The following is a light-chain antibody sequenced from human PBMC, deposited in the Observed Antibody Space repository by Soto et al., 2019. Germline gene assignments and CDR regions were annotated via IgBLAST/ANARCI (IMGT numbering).Light chain of an antibody. CDR1: QTTSVW. Sequence: QMIQSPSTMSASLGARGAINCRASQTTSVWLFWYQRKPGKAPKVMIGNASTLPRGGPSRLSGSGSATEFTLTISSLHPDDFANYYFQQFKSYTSTFGQGTRLEIK. CDR2: NAS. CDR3: QQFKSYTST. V-gene: IGKV1-5*01. J-gene: IGKJ5*01.